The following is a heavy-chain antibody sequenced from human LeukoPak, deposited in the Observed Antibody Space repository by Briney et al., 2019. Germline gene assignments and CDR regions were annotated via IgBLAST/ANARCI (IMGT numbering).Heavy chain of an antibody. Sequence: GGSLRLSCAASGFTFSSYSMNWVHQAPGKGLEWVSSISSSSSYIYYADSVKGRFTISRDNAKNSLYLQMNSLRAEDTAVYYCARDNTIFGVPFMDVWGKGTTVTVSS. V-gene: IGHV3-21*01. CDR3: ARDNTIFGVPFMDV. D-gene: IGHD3-3*01. CDR2: ISSSSSYI. J-gene: IGHJ6*03. CDR1: GFTFSSYS.